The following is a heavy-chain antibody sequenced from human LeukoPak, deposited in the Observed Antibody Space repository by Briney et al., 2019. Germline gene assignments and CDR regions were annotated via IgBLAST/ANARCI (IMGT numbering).Heavy chain of an antibody. D-gene: IGHD3-22*01. CDR1: GFTFSDYY. J-gene: IGHJ3*02. CDR2: ISSSGSTI. Sequence: GGSLRLSCAASGFTFSDYYMSWIRQAPGKGLEWVSYISSSGSTIYYADSAKGRFTISRDNAKNSLYLQMNSLRAEDTAVYYCARDSPHGITMMTHDAFDIWGQGTIVTVSS. V-gene: IGHV3-11*01. CDR3: ARDSPHGITMMTHDAFDI.